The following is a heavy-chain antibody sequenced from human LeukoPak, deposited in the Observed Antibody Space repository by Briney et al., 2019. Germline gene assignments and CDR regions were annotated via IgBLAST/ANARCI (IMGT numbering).Heavy chain of an antibody. CDR3: AKDRCSNGIGCLYYYMDV. D-gene: IGHD2-8*01. J-gene: IGHJ6*03. V-gene: IGHV3-48*03. CDR1: AFTFSSYE. CDR2: ISSSGSTK. Sequence: GGSLRLSCATSAFTFSSYEMNWVRQAPGKGLEWVSYISSSGSTKYYADSVKGRITISRDNSKNTLSLQMNSLRAEDTAVYYCAKDRCSNGIGCLYYYMDVWGKGTAVTISS.